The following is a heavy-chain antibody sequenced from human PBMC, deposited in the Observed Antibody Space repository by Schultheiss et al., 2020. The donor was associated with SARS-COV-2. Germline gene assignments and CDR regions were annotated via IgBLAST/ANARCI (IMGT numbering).Heavy chain of an antibody. V-gene: IGHV4-4*07. CDR2: IYTSGST. Sequence: SEKRALTCTVSGGSISSYYWSWIRQPAGKGLEWIGRIYTSGSTNYNPSLKSRVTMSVDTSKNQFSLKLSSVTAADTAVYYCARATYDYGDYGPLGYWGQGTLVTVSS. J-gene: IGHJ4*02. CDR1: GGSISSYY. D-gene: IGHD4-17*01. CDR3: ARATYDYGDYGPLGY.